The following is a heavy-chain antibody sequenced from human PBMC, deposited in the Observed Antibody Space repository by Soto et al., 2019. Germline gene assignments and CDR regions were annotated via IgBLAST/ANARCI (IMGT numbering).Heavy chain of an antibody. V-gene: IGHV4-34*01. CDR3: ARGPYDYVWGSYRSNWFDP. D-gene: IGHD3-16*02. CDR1: GGSISGYY. CDR2: INHSGST. Sequence: SETLSLTCTVSGGSISGYYWSWIRQPPGKGLEWIGEINHSGSTNYNPSLKSRVTISVDTSKNQFSLKLSSVTAADTAVYYCARGPYDYVWGSYRSNWFDPWGQGTLVTVSS. J-gene: IGHJ5*02.